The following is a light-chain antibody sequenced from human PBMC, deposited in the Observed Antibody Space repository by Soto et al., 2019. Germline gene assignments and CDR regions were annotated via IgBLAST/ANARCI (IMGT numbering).Light chain of an antibody. V-gene: IGLV2-14*01. CDR2: EVS. CDR1: RNDIGDYSF. Sequence: QSVLTQPASVSGSPGQSITISCTGTRNDIGDYSFVSWYQQHPGEVPRLLIYEVSDRPSGVSSRFSGSKSGNTASLTISGLQAEDEAHYFCSSYTGTYTYVFGSGTKVTVL. CDR3: SSYTGTYTYV. J-gene: IGLJ1*01.